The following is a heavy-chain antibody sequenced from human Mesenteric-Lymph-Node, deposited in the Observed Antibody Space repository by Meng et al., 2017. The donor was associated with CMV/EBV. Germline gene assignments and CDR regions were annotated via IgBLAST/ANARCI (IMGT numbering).Heavy chain of an antibody. CDR3: ARDRTRYGDTRY. Sequence: GESLKISCAASGFTFSSYWMNWVRQAPGKGLEWVANIKQDGSEKYYVDSVKGRFTISRDNAKNSLYLQMNSLRAEDTAVYYCARDRTRYGDTRYWGQGTLVTVSS. CDR2: IKQDGSEK. J-gene: IGHJ4*02. D-gene: IGHD4-17*01. V-gene: IGHV3-7*01. CDR1: GFTFSSYW.